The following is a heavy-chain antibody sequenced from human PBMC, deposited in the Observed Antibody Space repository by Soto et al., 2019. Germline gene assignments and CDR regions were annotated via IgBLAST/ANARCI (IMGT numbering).Heavy chain of an antibody. J-gene: IGHJ5*02. CDR2: INPSGGST. Sequence: ASVKVSCKASGYTFTSYYMHWVRQAPGQGLEWMGIINPSGGSTSYAQKFQGRVTITADESTSTAYMELSSLRSEDTAVYYCAREGPILLDLITGTNGGAHNNWFDPWGQGTLVTVSS. V-gene: IGHV1-46*01. CDR1: GYTFTSYY. D-gene: IGHD1-20*01. CDR3: AREGPILLDLITGTNGGAHNNWFDP.